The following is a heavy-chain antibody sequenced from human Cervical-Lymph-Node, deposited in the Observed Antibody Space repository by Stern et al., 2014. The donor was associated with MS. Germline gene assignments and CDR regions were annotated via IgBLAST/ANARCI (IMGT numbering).Heavy chain of an antibody. CDR3: ARGRCSSTRCFDYYGLDV. J-gene: IGHJ6*02. D-gene: IGHD2-2*01. V-gene: IGHV1-8*01. CDR2: INAKSGDP. Sequence: QVQLVQSGTEVRKPGASLKVSCKAGGYTFSSYEISWVRQAPGQGLEWMGWINAKSGDPGSAQNFQGRITMTMNTSIRTVYLELSSLTSNDTAVYYCARGRCSSTRCFDYYGLDVWGQGTTVIVSS. CDR1: GYTFSSYE.